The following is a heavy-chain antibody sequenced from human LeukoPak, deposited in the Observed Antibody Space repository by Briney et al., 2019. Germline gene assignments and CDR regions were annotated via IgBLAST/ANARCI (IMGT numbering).Heavy chain of an antibody. V-gene: IGHV6-1*01. CDR2: TYYRSKWYN. Sequence: SQTLSLTCAISGDSVSSNSAAWNWIRQSPSRGLEWLGRTYYRSKWYNDYAVSVKSRITINPDTSKNQFSLQLNSVTPEDTAVYYCAREYYYGSGSVRLNWFDPWGQGTLVTASS. CDR3: AREYYYGSGSVRLNWFDP. D-gene: IGHD3-10*01. J-gene: IGHJ5*02. CDR1: GDSVSSNSAA.